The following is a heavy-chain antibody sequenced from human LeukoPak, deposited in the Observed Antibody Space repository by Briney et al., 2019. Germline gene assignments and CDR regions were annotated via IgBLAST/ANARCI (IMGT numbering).Heavy chain of an antibody. CDR3: AKGVFGSSWSYFDC. Sequence: GGSLRLSCAASGFTYRSYGMNWVRQAPGKGLEWVSTISNSGGSTYYADFVKGRFTISRDNSKNTLYLQMNSLRAEDTAVYYCAKGVFGSSWSYFDCWGQGTLVTVSS. D-gene: IGHD6-13*01. V-gene: IGHV3-23*01. J-gene: IGHJ4*02. CDR1: GFTYRSYG. CDR2: ISNSGGST.